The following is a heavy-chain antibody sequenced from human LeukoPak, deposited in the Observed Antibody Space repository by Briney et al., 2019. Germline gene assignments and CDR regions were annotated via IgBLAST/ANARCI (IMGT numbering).Heavy chain of an antibody. V-gene: IGHV3-33*01. J-gene: IGHJ4*02. D-gene: IGHD3-9*01. CDR2: IWYDGNNK. CDR3: ARSTSSEYDIYHFDY. Sequence: GGSLRLSHAAFGFTVNSSGMHLVRQAPGKGLEWVAVIWYDGNNKYYADSVKGRFTISRDNSKNTLYLQVNSLRAEDTAVYYCARSTSSEYDIYHFDYWGQGTLVTVSS. CDR1: GFTVNSSG.